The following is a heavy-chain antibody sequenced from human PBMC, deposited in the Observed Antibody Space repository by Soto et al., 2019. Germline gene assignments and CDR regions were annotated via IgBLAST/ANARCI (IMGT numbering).Heavy chain of an antibody. D-gene: IGHD1-20*01. CDR2: IFYSGTT. J-gene: IGHJ4*02. CDR1: GGSIRNYY. Sequence: SATLSLTCTVSGGSIRNYYWSWVRQPPGKGLERIGYIFYSGTTNYNPSLKSRITISVDTSKNQFSLKLSSVTAADSAVYYCARSVHNNGWNFDYWGQGTLVTVSS. V-gene: IGHV4-59*01. CDR3: ARSVHNNGWNFDY.